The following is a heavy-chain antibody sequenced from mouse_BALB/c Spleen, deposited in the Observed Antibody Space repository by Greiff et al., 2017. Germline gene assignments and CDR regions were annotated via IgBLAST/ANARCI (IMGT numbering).Heavy chain of an antibody. D-gene: IGHD2-4*01. V-gene: IGHV1S29*02. Sequence: EVQLKESGPELVKPGASVKISCKASGYTFTDYNMHWVKQSHGKSLEWIGYIYPYNGGTGYNQKFKSKATLTVDNSSSTAYMELRSLTSEDSAVYYCARGDYDGFAYWGQGTLVTVSA. CDR3: ARGDYDGFAY. J-gene: IGHJ3*01. CDR2: IYPYNGGT. CDR1: GYTFTDYN.